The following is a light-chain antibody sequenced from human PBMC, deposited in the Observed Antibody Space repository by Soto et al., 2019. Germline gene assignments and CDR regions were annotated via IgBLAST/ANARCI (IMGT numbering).Light chain of an antibody. CDR1: QSVSSN. J-gene: IGKJ1*01. CDR2: GAY. V-gene: IGKV3-15*01. CDR3: QQYNNWPET. Sequence: EIVMTQSPATLSVSPGQRATLSCRASQSVSSNLAWYQQKPGQAPRLLIYGAYTRATGITARFSGSGSGTEFTLTISSLQSEDFAVYYCQQYNNWPETFGPGTQVEIK.